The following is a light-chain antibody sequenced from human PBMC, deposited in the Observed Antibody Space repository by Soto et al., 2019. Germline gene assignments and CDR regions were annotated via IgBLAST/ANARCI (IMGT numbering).Light chain of an antibody. CDR2: AAS. V-gene: IGKV1-39*01. CDR1: QTISSH. J-gene: IGKJ5*01. CDR3: QQYYSYPSIT. Sequence: DIQMTQSPSSLSASVGDRVIITCRASQTISSHLNWYQQRPGKAPKLLIYAASTLQSGVPSRFSGSGSGTDFTLTISCLQSEDFATYYCQQYYSYPSITFGQGTRLEIK.